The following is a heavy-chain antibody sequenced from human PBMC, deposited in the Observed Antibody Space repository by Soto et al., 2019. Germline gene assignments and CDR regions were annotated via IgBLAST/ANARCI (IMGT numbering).Heavy chain of an antibody. V-gene: IGHV3-7*03. CDR1: GFTFSSYC. CDR3: ARDVMRAAAGTNSG. Sequence: LGGSLRLSCAASGFTFSSYCISWVRQAPGKGLKCVANIKQDGSEKYYVDSVKVRFTISRDNSKNSLYLQMNSLRAEDTPVYYWARDVMRAAAGTNSGWGQGTLVSVSS. J-gene: IGHJ4*02. CDR2: IKQDGSEK. D-gene: IGHD6-13*01.